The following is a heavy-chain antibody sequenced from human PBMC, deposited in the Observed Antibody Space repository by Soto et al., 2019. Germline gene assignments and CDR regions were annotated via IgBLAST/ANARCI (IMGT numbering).Heavy chain of an antibody. CDR3: ATYYYGSGSPNWFDP. V-gene: IGHV4-30-4*01. CDR2: IYYSGST. J-gene: IGHJ5*02. Sequence: SETLSLTCTVSGGSISSGDYYWSWIRQPPGKGLEWIGYIYYSGSTYYNPSLKSRVTISVDTSKNQFSLKLSSVTAADTAVYYCATYYYGSGSPNWFDPWGQGTLVTVSS. D-gene: IGHD3-10*01. CDR1: GGSISSGDYY.